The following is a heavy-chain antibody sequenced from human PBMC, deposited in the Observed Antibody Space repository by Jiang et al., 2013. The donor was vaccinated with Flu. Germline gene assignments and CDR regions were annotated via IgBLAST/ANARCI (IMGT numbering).Heavy chain of an antibody. CDR2: IYNSGIT. CDR3: ARDYGDYGQTSKGGFDI. J-gene: IGHJ3*02. D-gene: IGHD4-17*01. V-gene: IGHV4-30-4*01. Sequence: GSGLVKPSQTLSLTCTVSGGSISNGDFYWSWIRQPPGKGLEYIGNIYNSGITYYNPSLKSRVTMSMGTSKNQFSLKLSSVTATDTAVYYCARDYGDYGQTSKGGFDIWGQGTMVTVSS. CDR1: GGSISNGDFY.